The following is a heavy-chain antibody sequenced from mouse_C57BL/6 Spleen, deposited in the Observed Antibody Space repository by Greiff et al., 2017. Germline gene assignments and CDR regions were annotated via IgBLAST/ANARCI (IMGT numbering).Heavy chain of an antibody. CDR3: ARRALGSSYVDYAMDY. V-gene: IGHV1-50*01. D-gene: IGHD1-1*01. CDR1: GYTFTGYW. Sequence: QVQLQQPGAELVKPGASVKLSCKASGYTFTGYWMQWVKQRPGQGLEWIGEIDPSDSYTNYNQKFKGKATLTVDTSSSTAYMQLSSLTSEDSAVYYCARRALGSSYVDYAMDYWGQGTSVTVSS. J-gene: IGHJ4*01. CDR2: IDPSDSYT.